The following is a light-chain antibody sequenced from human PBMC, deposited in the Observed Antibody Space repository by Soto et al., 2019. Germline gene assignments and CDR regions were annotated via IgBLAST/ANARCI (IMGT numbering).Light chain of an antibody. CDR2: DAS. CDR1: QSVGSY. Sequence: EIVLTQSPATLSLSPGDRATLSCRASQSVGSYLVWYQQRPGQAPRLLIYDASNRATGIPARFSGSGSGTDLTLTMISLEPEDFAVYYCQQRSDWPSTFGGGTKVKIK. CDR3: QQRSDWPST. V-gene: IGKV3-11*01. J-gene: IGKJ4*01.